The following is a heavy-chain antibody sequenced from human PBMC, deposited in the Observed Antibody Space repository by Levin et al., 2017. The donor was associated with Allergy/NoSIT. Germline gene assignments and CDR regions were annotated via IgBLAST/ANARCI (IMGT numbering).Heavy chain of an antibody. CDR2: IKSKTDGGTT. D-gene: IGHD3-10*01. CDR3: TTDFTGMIWFGELPNQIDY. Sequence: GGSLRLSCAASGFTFSNAWMSWVRQAPGKGLEWVGRIKSKTDGGTTDYAAPVKGRFTISRDDSKNTLYLQMNSLKTEDTAVYYCTTDFTGMIWFGELPNQIDYWGQGTLVTVSS. J-gene: IGHJ4*02. CDR1: GFTFSNAW. V-gene: IGHV3-15*01.